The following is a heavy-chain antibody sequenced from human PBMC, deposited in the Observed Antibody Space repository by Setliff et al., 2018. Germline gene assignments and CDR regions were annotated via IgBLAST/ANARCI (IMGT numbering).Heavy chain of an antibody. D-gene: IGHD3-16*02. CDR2: VFYNGAA. CDR3: ARGGTYRYFDY. Sequence: SETLSLTCTVSGDSISDASIMAWIRQPPGKGLEFIGYVFYNGAAKYDPSLKSRVTMSVDTSTTQFSLKLNSMTTADTAVYYCARGGTYRYFDYWGQGALVTVSS. V-gene: IGHV4-59*01. CDR1: GDSISDAS. J-gene: IGHJ4*02.